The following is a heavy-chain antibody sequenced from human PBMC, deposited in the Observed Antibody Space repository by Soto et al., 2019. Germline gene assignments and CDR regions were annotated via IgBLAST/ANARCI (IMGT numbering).Heavy chain of an antibody. CDR1: GDSISSGNNY. D-gene: IGHD3-10*01. V-gene: IGHV4-30-4*01. CDR3: ARTDYGSWSPTD. Sequence: KASETLSLTCIVSGDSISSGNNYWSWIRQPPGKGLEWIGYIFYSGNTYYTPSLKSRVTISVDTSKNQFSLRLSSVTGADTAVYYCARTDYGSWSPTDWGLETLVTVSS. CDR2: IFYSGNT. J-gene: IGHJ4*01.